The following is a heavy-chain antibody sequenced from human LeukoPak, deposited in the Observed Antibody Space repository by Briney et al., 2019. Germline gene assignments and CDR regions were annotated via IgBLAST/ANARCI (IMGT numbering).Heavy chain of an antibody. V-gene: IGHV3-23*01. CDR1: GFTFSGYA. Sequence: GGSLRLSCAASGFTFSGYAMSWVRQAPGKGLEWVSAISGSGGSTYYADSVKGRFTISRDNSKNTLYLQMNSLRAEDTAVYYCAKDRLDFWSGYPNWFDPWGQGTLVTVSS. CDR2: ISGSGGST. D-gene: IGHD3-3*01. CDR3: AKDRLDFWSGYPNWFDP. J-gene: IGHJ5*02.